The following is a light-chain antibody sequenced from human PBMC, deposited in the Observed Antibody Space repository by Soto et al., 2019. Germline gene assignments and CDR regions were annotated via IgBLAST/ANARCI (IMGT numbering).Light chain of an antibody. J-gene: IGLJ3*02. V-gene: IGLV2-11*01. CDR3: CSYAGSYTIGL. CDR1: SSDIGGHNY. CDR2: DVT. Sequence: QSALTQPRSVSGSPGQSVTISCTGTSSDIGGHNYVSWYQQHPGKAPKLMIYDVTKRPSGVPDRFSGSKSGNTASLTISGLQAEDESDYYCCSYAGSYTIGLFCGGTKLTVL.